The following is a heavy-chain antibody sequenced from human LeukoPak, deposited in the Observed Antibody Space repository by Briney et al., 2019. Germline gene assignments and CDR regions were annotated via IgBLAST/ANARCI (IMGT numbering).Heavy chain of an antibody. Sequence: SETLSLTCTVSGGSISSSSYYWGWIRQPPGKGLEWIGSIYYSGSTYYNPSLKSRVTISVDTSKNQFSLQLSSVTAADTAVYYCARGGDTAMAALNWFDPWGQGTLVPVSS. CDR2: IYYSGST. V-gene: IGHV4-39*07. J-gene: IGHJ5*02. CDR1: GGSISSSSYY. CDR3: ARGGDTAMAALNWFDP. D-gene: IGHD5-18*01.